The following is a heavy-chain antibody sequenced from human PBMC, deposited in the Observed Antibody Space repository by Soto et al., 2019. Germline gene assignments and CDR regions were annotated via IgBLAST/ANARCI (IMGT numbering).Heavy chain of an antibody. Sequence: GGSLRLSCAASGFTFSSYGMHWVRQAPGKGLEWVAVISYDGSNKYYVDSVKGRFTISRDNSKNTLYLQMNSLRAEDTAVYYCAKDRMVGRAKYFDYWGQGTLVTVSS. J-gene: IGHJ4*02. CDR1: GFTFSSYG. D-gene: IGHD3-10*01. CDR3: AKDRMVGRAKYFDY. CDR2: ISYDGSNK. V-gene: IGHV3-30*18.